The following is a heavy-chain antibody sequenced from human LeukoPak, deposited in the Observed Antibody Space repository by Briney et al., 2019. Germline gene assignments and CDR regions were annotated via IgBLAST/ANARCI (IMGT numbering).Heavy chain of an antibody. CDR1: GFTLSNYW. Sequence: PGGSLRLSCAASGFTLSNYWVSWVRQAPGKGLEWVANIKHDGSEKYYADSVEGRFTISRDSAKNSLFLQMNSLRAEDTAVYYCARNRGADYWGQGTLVTVSS. V-gene: IGHV3-7*01. J-gene: IGHJ4*02. CDR2: IKHDGSEK. CDR3: ARNRGADY. D-gene: IGHD3-10*01.